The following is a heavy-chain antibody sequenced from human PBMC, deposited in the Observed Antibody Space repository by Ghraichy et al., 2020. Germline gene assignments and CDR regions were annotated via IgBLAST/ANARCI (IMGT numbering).Heavy chain of an antibody. V-gene: IGHV3-20*01. CDR2: INWNGGST. D-gene: IGHD3-10*01. CDR3: ARDRGMVPNNYFDY. J-gene: IGHJ4*02. Sequence: GESLNISCAASGFTFDDYGMSWVRQAPGKGLEWVSGINWNGGSTGYADSVKGRFTISRDNAKNSLYLQMNSLRAEDTALYHCARDRGMVPNNYFDYWGQGTLVTVSS. CDR1: GFTFDDYG.